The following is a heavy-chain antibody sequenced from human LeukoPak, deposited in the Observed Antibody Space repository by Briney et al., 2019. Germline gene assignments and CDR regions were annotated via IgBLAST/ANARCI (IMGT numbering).Heavy chain of an antibody. CDR2: MNPNSGNT. CDR1: GYTFTGYY. CDR3: ARDYGIDP. V-gene: IGHV1-8*03. Sequence: ASVKVSCKASGYTFTGYYMHWVRQATGQGLEWMGWMNPNSGNTGYAQKFQGRVTITRNTSISTAYMELSSLRSEDTAVYYCARDYGIDPWGQGTLVTVSS. D-gene: IGHD4-17*01. J-gene: IGHJ5*02.